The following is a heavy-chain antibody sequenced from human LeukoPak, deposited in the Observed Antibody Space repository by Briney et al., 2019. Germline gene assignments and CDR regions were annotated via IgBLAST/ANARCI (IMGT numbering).Heavy chain of an antibody. CDR1: GFTFSSYG. CDR3: AKDKYSSGWSPTDY. Sequence: GSLRLSCAASGFTFSSYGMHWVRQAPGKGLEWVAVISYDGSNKYYADSVKGRFTISRDNSKNTLYLQMNSLRAEDTAVYYCAKDKYSSGWSPTDYWGQGTLVTVSS. J-gene: IGHJ4*02. CDR2: ISYDGSNK. D-gene: IGHD6-19*01. V-gene: IGHV3-30*18.